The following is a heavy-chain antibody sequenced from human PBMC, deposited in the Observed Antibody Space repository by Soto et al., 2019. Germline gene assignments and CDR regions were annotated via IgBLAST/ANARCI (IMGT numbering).Heavy chain of an antibody. CDR3: AREHCSGGSCYFPLYYYYYGMDV. Sequence: KTSETLSLTCTVSGGSISSGGYYWSWIRRHPGKGLEWIGYIYYSGSTYYNPSLKSRVTISVDTSKNQFSLKLSSVTAADTAVYYCAREHCSGGSCYFPLYYYYYGMDVWGQGTTVTVSS. J-gene: IGHJ6*02. CDR1: GGSISSGGYY. CDR2: IYYSGST. V-gene: IGHV4-31*03. D-gene: IGHD2-15*01.